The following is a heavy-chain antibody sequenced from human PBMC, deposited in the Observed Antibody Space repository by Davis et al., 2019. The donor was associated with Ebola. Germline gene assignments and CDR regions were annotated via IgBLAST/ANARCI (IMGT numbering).Heavy chain of an antibody. V-gene: IGHV5-51*01. D-gene: IGHD3-22*01. CDR3: ARRGYYYDSSGYSSGAFDI. CDR2: IYPGDSNT. CDR1: GNSFTSHW. Sequence: GESLKISCKDSGNSFTSHWIGWVRQMPGKGLEWMGIIYPGDSNTLYSPSSQGHVTISADKSISTAYLQWTSLKASDTAMYYCARRGYYYDSSGYSSGAFDIWGQGTMVTVSS. J-gene: IGHJ3*02.